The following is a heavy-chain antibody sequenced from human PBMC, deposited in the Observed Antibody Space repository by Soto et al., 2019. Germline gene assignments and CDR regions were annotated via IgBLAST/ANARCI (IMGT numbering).Heavy chain of an antibody. CDR3: ARRLAVADWVDP. Sequence: PSETLSLTCTVSGGSISSYYWSWIRQPPGKGLEWIGYIYYSGSTNYNPSLKSRVTISVDTSKNQFSLKLSSVTAADTAVYYCARRLAVADWVDPWGQGTLVTVSS. D-gene: IGHD6-19*01. J-gene: IGHJ5*02. CDR2: IYYSGST. CDR1: GGSISSYY. V-gene: IGHV4-59*08.